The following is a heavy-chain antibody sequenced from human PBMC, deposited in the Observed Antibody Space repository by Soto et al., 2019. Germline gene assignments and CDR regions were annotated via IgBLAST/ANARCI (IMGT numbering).Heavy chain of an antibody. CDR3: AKKVNSGPGSRYFDY. CDR1: GFPSSSYS. V-gene: IGHV3-23*01. Sequence: VSLRLSCAASGFPSSSYSMSWVRQAPGKGLEWVSGFRTSGDGGTTYYADSVKGRFTISRDNSKNMLFLQMNSLRAEDTAIYYCAKKVNSGPGSRYFDYWGQGTLVTVSS. D-gene: IGHD3-10*01. CDR2: FRTSGDGGTT. J-gene: IGHJ4*02.